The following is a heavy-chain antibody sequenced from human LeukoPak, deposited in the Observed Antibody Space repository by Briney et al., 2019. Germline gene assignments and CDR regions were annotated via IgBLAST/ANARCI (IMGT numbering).Heavy chain of an antibody. Sequence: ASVKVSCKASGYTFTSYGISWVRQAPGQGLEWMGWINPNSGGTNYAQKFQGRVTMTRDTSISTAYMELSRLRSDDTAVYYCARAQYYYGSGKRYMDVWGKGTTVTVSS. CDR2: INPNSGGT. V-gene: IGHV1-2*02. D-gene: IGHD3-10*01. CDR1: GYTFTSYG. CDR3: ARAQYYYGSGKRYMDV. J-gene: IGHJ6*03.